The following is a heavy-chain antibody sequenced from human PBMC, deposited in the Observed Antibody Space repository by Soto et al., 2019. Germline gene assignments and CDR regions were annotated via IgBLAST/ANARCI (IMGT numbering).Heavy chain of an antibody. CDR2: INHSGST. V-gene: IGHV4-34*01. CDR3: ARPYYYGSGSYIT. J-gene: IGHJ6*02. CDR1: GGSFSGYY. D-gene: IGHD3-10*01. Sequence: QVQLQQWGAGLLKPSETLSLTCAVYGGSFSGYYWSWIRQPPGKGLEWIGEINHSGSTNYNPSLKSRVXXSXDTXKNQFSLKLSSVTAADTAVYYCARPYYYGSGSYITWGQGTTVTVSS.